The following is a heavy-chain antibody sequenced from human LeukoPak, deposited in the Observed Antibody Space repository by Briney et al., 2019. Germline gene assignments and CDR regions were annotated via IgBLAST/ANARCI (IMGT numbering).Heavy chain of an antibody. Sequence: GGSLRLSCAASGFTFSSYAMSWVRQAPGKGLQWVSALSGSGLSTYYADSVKGRFTISRDDSKNTLYLQMNSLRAEDTAVYYCAKGGESSSWLFDYWGQGTLVPVSS. D-gene: IGHD6-13*01. CDR3: AKGGESSSWLFDY. CDR2: LSGSGLST. J-gene: IGHJ4*02. CDR1: GFTFSSYA. V-gene: IGHV3-23*01.